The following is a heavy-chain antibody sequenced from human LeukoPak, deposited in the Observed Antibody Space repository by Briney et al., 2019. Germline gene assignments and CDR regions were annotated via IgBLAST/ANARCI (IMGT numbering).Heavy chain of an antibody. J-gene: IGHJ4*02. CDR3: ARRNWNPPFDY. V-gene: IGHV4-34*01. CDR1: GGSFSGYY. D-gene: IGHD1-20*01. Sequence: SETLSLTCAVYGGSFSGYYWNWIRQPPGKGLEWIGEINHSGSTNYNPSLKSRVTISVDTSKNQFSLKLSSVTAADTAVYYCARRNWNPPFDYWGQGTLVTVSS. CDR2: INHSGST.